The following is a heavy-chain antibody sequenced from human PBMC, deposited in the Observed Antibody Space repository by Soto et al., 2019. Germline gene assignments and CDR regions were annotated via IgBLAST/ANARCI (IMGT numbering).Heavy chain of an antibody. Sequence: PWWSLRLSCSASVFTFGDYAMQWFRQAPGKGLEWVSAISWNSGSIDYADSVKGRFTISRDNAKNSLYLQMNSLRAEDTALYYCAKSHTTSGWYVTTDYWGQGTRVTVSS. CDR1: VFTFGDYA. CDR3: AKSHTTSGWYVTTDY. V-gene: IGHV3-9*01. D-gene: IGHD6-19*01. CDR2: ISWNSGSI. J-gene: IGHJ4*02.